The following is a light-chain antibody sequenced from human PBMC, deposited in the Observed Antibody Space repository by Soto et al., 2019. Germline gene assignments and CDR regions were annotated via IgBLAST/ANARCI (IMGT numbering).Light chain of an antibody. Sequence: QSVLTQPPSVSGAPGQTISISCTGSSSNIGAGSDVHWYQQFPGAAPKLLIYGNRNRPSGVPARFSGSKSGTSASLAISGLRSEDEADYYCGGWDDSLSGPVFGGGTKVTVL. CDR2: GNR. CDR3: GGWDDSLSGPV. J-gene: IGLJ2*01. CDR1: SSNIGAGSD. V-gene: IGLV1-40*01.